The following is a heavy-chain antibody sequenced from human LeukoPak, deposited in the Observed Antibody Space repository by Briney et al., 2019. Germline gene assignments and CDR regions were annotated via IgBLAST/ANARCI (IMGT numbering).Heavy chain of an antibody. CDR3: AKGPGSGWYYFNY. Sequence: GGSLRFSCAASGFIFTTYAMSWVRQAPGKGLEWVSGISAGGDYTYYADSVKGRFTISRDNSKNTLYLEMNSLRADDTAVYHCAKGPGSGWYYFNYWGQGTLVTVSS. J-gene: IGHJ4*02. CDR2: ISAGGDYT. D-gene: IGHD6-19*01. V-gene: IGHV3-23*01. CDR1: GFIFTTYA.